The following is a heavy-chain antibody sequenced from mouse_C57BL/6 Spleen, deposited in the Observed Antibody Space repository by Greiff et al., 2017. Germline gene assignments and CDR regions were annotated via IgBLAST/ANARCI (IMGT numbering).Heavy chain of an antibody. CDR3: ARWGIYYDYGFDY. J-gene: IGHJ2*01. CDR2: IHPNSGST. CDR1: GYTFTSYW. D-gene: IGHD2-4*01. Sequence: QVQLQQPGAELVKPGASVKLSCKASGYTFTSYWMHWVKQRPGQGLEWIGMIHPNSGSTNYNEKFKSKATLTVDKSSSTAYMQLSSLTSEDSAVYYCARWGIYYDYGFDYWGQGTTLTVSS. V-gene: IGHV1-64*01.